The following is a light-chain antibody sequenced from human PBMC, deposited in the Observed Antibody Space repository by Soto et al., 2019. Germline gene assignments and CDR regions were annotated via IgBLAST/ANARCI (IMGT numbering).Light chain of an antibody. J-gene: IGKJ4*01. Sequence: EIVMTQSPATLSVSSGERATLSCRASQSVTNNLAWYQQKPGQAPRLLFYGASARATGIPARFSGSGSGTEFTLTISSLQSEDFAVYYCQQYNNWPLTFGGGTKVEIK. CDR2: GAS. CDR3: QQYNNWPLT. CDR1: QSVTNN. V-gene: IGKV3-15*01.